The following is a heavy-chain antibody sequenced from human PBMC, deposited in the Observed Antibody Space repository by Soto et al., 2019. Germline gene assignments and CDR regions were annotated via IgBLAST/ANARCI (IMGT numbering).Heavy chain of an antibody. D-gene: IGHD2-15*01. J-gene: IGHJ6*02. CDR1: GFTLTSYG. CDR2: ISNSGGNT. V-gene: IGHV3-23*01. Sequence: PGGSLRLSCAASGFTLTSYGMSWVRQAPGKGLEWVSGISNSGGNTYHADSVKGRFTISRDNSKNTLYLQMDSLRAEDTAVYYCAQSTLGNYYSGMDVCGQGTTVTVYS. CDR3: AQSTLGNYYSGMDV.